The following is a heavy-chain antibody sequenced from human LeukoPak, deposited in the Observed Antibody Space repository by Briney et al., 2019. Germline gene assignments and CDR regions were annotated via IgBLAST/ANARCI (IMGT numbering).Heavy chain of an antibody. D-gene: IGHD3-10*01. CDR2: ISDGGRNT. J-gene: IGHJ4*02. V-gene: IGHV3-23*01. Sequence: GGSLRLSCATSGFSFSSYTMNWVRQAPGKGLEWVSTISDGGRNTHYADSVEGRFTISRDDSQNTLFLQMNSLRAEDAAVYYCARDRNYGTKYWGQGTLVTVSS. CDR3: ARDRNYGTKY. CDR1: GFSFSSYT.